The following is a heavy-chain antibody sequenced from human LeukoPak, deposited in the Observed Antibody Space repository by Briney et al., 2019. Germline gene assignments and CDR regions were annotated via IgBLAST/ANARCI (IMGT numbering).Heavy chain of an antibody. Sequence: GGSLRLSSAASGFTFSSYAMSWVRQAPGKGLEWVSAIGGGGSGSTNYADSVKGRFTISRDNSKNTLYLQMNSLRAEDTAIYYCARTHAFDIWGHGTMVTVSS. D-gene: IGHD1-7*01. CDR1: GFTFSSYA. J-gene: IGHJ3*02. CDR2: IGGGGSGST. V-gene: IGHV3-23*01. CDR3: ARTHAFDI.